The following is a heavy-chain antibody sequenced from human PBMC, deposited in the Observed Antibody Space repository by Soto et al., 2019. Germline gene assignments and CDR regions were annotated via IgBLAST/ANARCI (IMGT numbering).Heavy chain of an antibody. D-gene: IGHD1-1*01. CDR2: IFSNGDT. J-gene: IGHJ4*02. Sequence: ELQLVASGVVLVQPGGSLRLSCAASGFTVSNNYVRWVRQAPGKGLEWVSLIFSNGDTCYADYVKGRFTISRDSSSNTLYLQMNSLRVEDAAVYYCARDGTYKWVGGQGIEVAVTS. CDR1: GFTVSNNY. CDR3: ARDGTYKWV. V-gene: IGHV3-66*01.